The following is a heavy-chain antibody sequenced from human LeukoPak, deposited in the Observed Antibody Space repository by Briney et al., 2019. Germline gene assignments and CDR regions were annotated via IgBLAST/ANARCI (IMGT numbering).Heavy chain of an antibody. V-gene: IGHV1-46*01. CDR2: INPSGGST. D-gene: IGHD3-22*01. CDR1: GYTFITYY. Sequence: GASVKVSCKASGYTFITYYIHWVRQAPGQGLEWMAIINPSGGSTKYAQKFQGRVTMTRDTSTNTVYMELSSLRSEDTAVYYCARGGYYDSSGSWDIWGQGTMVTVSS. J-gene: IGHJ3*02. CDR3: ARGGYYDSSGSWDI.